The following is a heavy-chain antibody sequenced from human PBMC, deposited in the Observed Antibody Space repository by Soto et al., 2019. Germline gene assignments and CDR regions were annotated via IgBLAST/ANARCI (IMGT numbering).Heavy chain of an antibody. J-gene: IGHJ4*02. CDR2: ISSSGPTI. Sequence: HLGASLRLSCAASGFTFSSYEIHWVRQAPGKGLEWVEYISSSGPTIYYADSVKGRFTISRDNAKNSLYLQMNSLRAEDTAVYYCAIPHYYDSSGYSFDYWGQGT. CDR1: GFTFSSYE. V-gene: IGHV3-48*03. D-gene: IGHD3-22*01. CDR3: AIPHYYDSSGYSFDY.